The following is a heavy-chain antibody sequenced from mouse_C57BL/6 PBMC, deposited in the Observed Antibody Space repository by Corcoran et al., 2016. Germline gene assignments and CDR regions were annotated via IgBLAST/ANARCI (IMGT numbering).Heavy chain of an antibody. CDR2: INPNNGGT. V-gene: IGHV1-22*01. CDR1: GYTFTDDN. J-gene: IGHJ2*01. CDR3: ARGDSGFDY. Sequence: EVHLQHSGLELMKPGASGKMSCKATGYTFTDDNMHWVNHSHGKSLEWIGYINPNNGGTSYNQKFKGKATLTVNKSSSTAYMELSSLTSEDSAVYYCARGDSGFDYCGQGTTLTVSS.